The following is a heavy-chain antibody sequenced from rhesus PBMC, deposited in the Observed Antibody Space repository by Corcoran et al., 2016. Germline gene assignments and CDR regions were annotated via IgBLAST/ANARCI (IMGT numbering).Heavy chain of an antibody. CDR1: GGSISGYYL. CDR2: IYGGRGTP. D-gene: IGHD4-23*01. J-gene: IGHJ4*01. V-gene: IGHV4-106*01. Sequence: QVQLQESGPGVVKPSETLSLTCAVSGGSISGYYLWSWIRQPPGKGLEWIGYIYGGRGTPSYTPSLKGRVIISIDTSKNQFSLKLSSVTAADTAVYYCAGAKYSNSLVWGQGVLVTVSS. CDR3: AGAKYSNSLV.